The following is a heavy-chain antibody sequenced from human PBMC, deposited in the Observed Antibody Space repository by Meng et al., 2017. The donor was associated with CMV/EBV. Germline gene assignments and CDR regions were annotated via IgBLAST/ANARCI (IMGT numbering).Heavy chain of an antibody. V-gene: IGHV3-23*01. CDR3: AEGRSIEAPGTRYFDC. D-gene: IGHD6-13*01. CDR1: EFTFSSYA. J-gene: IGHJ4*02. CDR2: ISDSGGIT. Sequence: GESLKISCAASEFTFSSYAMNWVRQAPGKGLEWVSIISDSGGITYYADSVEGRFTISRDNSKNTLYLQMNSLRAEDTAVYYCAEGRSIEAPGTRYFDCWGQGTLVTVSS.